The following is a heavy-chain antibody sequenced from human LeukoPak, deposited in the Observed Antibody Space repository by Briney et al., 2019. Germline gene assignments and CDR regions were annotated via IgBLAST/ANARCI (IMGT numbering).Heavy chain of an antibody. D-gene: IGHD1-7*01. J-gene: IGHJ6*02. CDR2: IYPGDSDT. CDR3: AATTKSPGYYYYYGMDV. Sequence: LGESLKISCQGSGYSFTSSWIGWVRQMPGKGLEWMGIIYPGDSDTRYSPSFQGQVTISADKSISTAYLQWSSLKASDTAMYYCAATTKSPGYYYYYGMDVWGQGTTVTVSS. V-gene: IGHV5-51*01. CDR1: GYSFTSSW.